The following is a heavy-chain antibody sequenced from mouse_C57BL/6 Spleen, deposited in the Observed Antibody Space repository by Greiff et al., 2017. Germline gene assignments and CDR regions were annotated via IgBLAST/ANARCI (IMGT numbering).Heavy chain of an antibody. Sequence: EVQLVESGGGLVKPGGSLKLSCAASGFTFSSYAMSWVRQTPEKRLEWVATISDGGSYTYYPDNVKGRFTISRDNAKNNLYLHMSHLKSEDTAMYYCASEGYESREFAYWGQGTLVTVSA. CDR2: ISDGGSYT. J-gene: IGHJ3*01. D-gene: IGHD2-10*02. CDR1: GFTFSSYA. V-gene: IGHV5-4*01. CDR3: ASEGYESREFAY.